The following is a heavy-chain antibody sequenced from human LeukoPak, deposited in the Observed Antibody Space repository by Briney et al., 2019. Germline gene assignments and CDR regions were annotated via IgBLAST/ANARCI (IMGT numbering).Heavy chain of an antibody. CDR1: GGSISSYY. J-gene: IGHJ4*02. Sequence: PSETLSLTCTVSGGSISSYYWSWIRQPPGKGLEWIGYIYYSGSTNYNPSLKSRVTISVDTSKNQFSLKLSSVTAADTAVYYCARDTSAAGCFDYWGQGTLVTVSS. D-gene: IGHD6-13*01. CDR2: IYYSGST. V-gene: IGHV4-59*01. CDR3: ARDTSAAGCFDY.